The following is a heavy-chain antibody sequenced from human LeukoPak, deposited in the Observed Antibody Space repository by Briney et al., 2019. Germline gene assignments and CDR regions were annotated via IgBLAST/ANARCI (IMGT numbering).Heavy chain of an antibody. V-gene: IGHV4-59*01. J-gene: IGHJ3*02. Sequence: SETLSLTCTVSGGSISNYYWSWIRQPPGKGLEWIAYIYYSGSTNYNPSLKSRVTISVDTSKNQFSLKLSSVTAADTAVYYCARDPSSIAARPGGLDAFDIWGQGTMVTVSS. CDR3: ARDPSSIAARPGGLDAFDI. D-gene: IGHD6-6*01. CDR2: IYYSGST. CDR1: GGSISNYY.